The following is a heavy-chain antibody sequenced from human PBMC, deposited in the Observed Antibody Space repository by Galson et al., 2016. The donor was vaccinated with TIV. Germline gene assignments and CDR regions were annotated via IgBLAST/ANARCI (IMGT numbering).Heavy chain of an antibody. CDR2: VTQFGSP. J-gene: IGHJ6*02. D-gene: IGHD5-12*01. V-gene: IGHV4-38-2*01. Sequence: SETLSLTCSVSGYSISSGYWWDWIRQAQGKGLEWIGTVTQFGSPFYNPSPKSRVTITKHESENSFPLKMISMTAADTATYYCGRHYNNIVVGEGWYYDHGIDVWGQGTTVTVSS. CDR3: GRHYNNIVVGEGWYYDHGIDV. CDR1: GYSISSGYW.